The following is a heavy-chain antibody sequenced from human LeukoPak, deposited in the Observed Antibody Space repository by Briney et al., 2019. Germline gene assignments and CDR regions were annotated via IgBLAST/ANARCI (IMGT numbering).Heavy chain of an antibody. D-gene: IGHD3-16*01. Sequence: GGSLRLSCEVSGLTSGTYGLTYGLTWVRQAPGKGLEWVSYISVGGSIIYQADSVKGRFTISRDNAKSSLYLQMSSLRAEDTALYYCARDANDYASPPDYWGQGTLVTVSS. CDR1: GLTSGTYG. J-gene: IGHJ4*02. CDR2: ISVGGSII. V-gene: IGHV3-48*01. CDR3: ARDANDYASPPDY.